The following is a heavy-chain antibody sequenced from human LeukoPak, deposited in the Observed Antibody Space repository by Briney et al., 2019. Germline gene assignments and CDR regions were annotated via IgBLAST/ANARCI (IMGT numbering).Heavy chain of an antibody. V-gene: IGHV4-59*08. CDR2: IYYSGNT. D-gene: IGHD3-22*01. CDR3: ARGDYYDSSGYLDY. Sequence: SETLSLTCTVSGGSISSYYWSWIRQPPGKGLEWIGYIYYSGNTNYNPSLKSRVTISVDTSKNQFSLKLSSVTAADTAVYYCARGDYYDSSGYLDYWGQGTLVTVSS. J-gene: IGHJ4*02. CDR1: GGSISSYY.